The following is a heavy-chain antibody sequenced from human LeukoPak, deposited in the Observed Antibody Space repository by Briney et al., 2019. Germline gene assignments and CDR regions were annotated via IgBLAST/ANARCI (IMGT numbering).Heavy chain of an antibody. CDR2: IIPIFATT. CDR3: ARGGWVQQKYYMDV. J-gene: IGHJ6*03. D-gene: IGHD5-24*01. V-gene: IGHV1-69*05. Sequence: ASVKVSCKASVGTFNSYAISWVRQAPGQGLEWMGGIIPIFATTNHAQKFQGRVTITTDESRTTAYTGLSSLRSEDTAVYYCARGGWVQQKYYMDVWGKGTTVTVSS. CDR1: VGTFNSYA.